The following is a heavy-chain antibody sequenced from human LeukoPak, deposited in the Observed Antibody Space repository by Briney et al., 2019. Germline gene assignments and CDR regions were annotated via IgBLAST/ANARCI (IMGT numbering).Heavy chain of an antibody. CDR3: ARDHYDSYYMDV. D-gene: IGHD3-16*01. J-gene: IGHJ6*03. Sequence: GGSLRLSCAASGFTFSSYEMNWLRQAPGKGLEWVSYISSSGGTISYADSVKGRFTISRDNAKNSLYLQMKSLRAEDTAVYYCARDHYDSYYMDVWGKGTTVTVSS. V-gene: IGHV3-48*03. CDR2: ISSSGGTI. CDR1: GFTFSSYE.